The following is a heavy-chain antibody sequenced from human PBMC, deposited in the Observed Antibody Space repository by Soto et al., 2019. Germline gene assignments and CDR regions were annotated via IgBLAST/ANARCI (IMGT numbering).Heavy chain of an antibody. J-gene: IGHJ4*02. V-gene: IGHV3-48*02. CDR1: GFTFSSYS. CDR3: ARDLGRPRAAGDLGGY. D-gene: IGHD6-13*01. Sequence: PGGSLRLSCAASGFTFSSYSMNWVRQAPGKGLEWVSYISSSSSTIYYADSVKGRFTISRDNAKNSLYLQMNSLRDEDTAVYYCARDLGRPRAAGDLGGYWGQGTLVTVSS. CDR2: ISSSSSTI.